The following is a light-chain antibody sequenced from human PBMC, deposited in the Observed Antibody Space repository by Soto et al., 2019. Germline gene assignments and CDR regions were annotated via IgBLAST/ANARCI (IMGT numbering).Light chain of an antibody. CDR3: QRSYSTPRT. CDR1: QSISSY. CDR2: AAS. J-gene: IGKJ2*01. Sequence: DIQMTQSPSSLSASVGDRVTITCRASQSISSYLNWYQQKVGKAPKLLIYAASSLQSGVPSRFSGSESGTDFTLTISSLQPEDFATYYCQRSYSTPRTFGQGTKLEIK. V-gene: IGKV1-39*01.